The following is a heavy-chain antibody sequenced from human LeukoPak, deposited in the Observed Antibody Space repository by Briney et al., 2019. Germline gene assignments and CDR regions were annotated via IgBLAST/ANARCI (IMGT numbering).Heavy chain of an antibody. CDR1: GYSFTSYW. Sequence: GESLKISCKGSGYSFTSYWIGWVRQMPGKGLEWMGIIYPGDSDTRYSPSFQGQVTISADKSISTAYLQWSSLKASDTAMYYCARQDTAMVQYYYGMDVWGQGTTVTVSS. D-gene: IGHD5-18*01. V-gene: IGHV5-51*01. CDR3: ARQDTAMVQYYYGMDV. CDR2: IYPGDSDT. J-gene: IGHJ6*02.